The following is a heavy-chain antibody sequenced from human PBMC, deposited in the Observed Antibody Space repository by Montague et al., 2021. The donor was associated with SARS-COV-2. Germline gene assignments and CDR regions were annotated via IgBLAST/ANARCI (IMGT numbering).Heavy chain of an antibody. D-gene: IGHD4-23*01. V-gene: IGHV4-59*01. CDR2: IYYTGRT. J-gene: IGHJ4*02. CDR1: GGSINNYY. CDR3: ARGGGWKRHFDY. Sequence: SETLSLTCNVSGGSINNYYWSWIRQSPGRGLEWIGYIYYTGRTTRNPSLDSRVTISLDTSRDLVSMELRSLTAAETAVYYRARGGGWKRHFDYWGQGTLVTVAS.